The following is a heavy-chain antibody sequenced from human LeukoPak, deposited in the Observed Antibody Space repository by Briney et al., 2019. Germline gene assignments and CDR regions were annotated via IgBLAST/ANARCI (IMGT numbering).Heavy chain of an antibody. V-gene: IGHV3-48*03. CDR2: ISSSGSTI. D-gene: IGHD4-17*01. J-gene: IGHJ4*02. Sequence: GGSLRLSCAASGFTFSSYEMNWVRQAPGKGLEWVSYISSSGSTIYYADSVKGRFAISRDNAKNSLYLQMNSLRAEDTAIYYCARNDYGVLDYWGQGTLVTVSS. CDR1: GFTFSSYE. CDR3: ARNDYGVLDY.